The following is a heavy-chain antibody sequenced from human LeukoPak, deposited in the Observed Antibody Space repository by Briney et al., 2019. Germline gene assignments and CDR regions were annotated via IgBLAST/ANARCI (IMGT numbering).Heavy chain of an antibody. Sequence: SETLSLTCAVYGGSFSGYYWSWIRQPPGKGLEWIGEINHSGSTNYNPSLKSRVAISVDTSKNQFSLKLSSVTAADTAVYYCARGVGYCSGGSCSVPEFWGQGTLVTVSP. CDR3: ARGVGYCSGGSCSVPEF. J-gene: IGHJ4*02. CDR2: INHSGST. CDR1: GGSFSGYY. D-gene: IGHD2-15*01. V-gene: IGHV4-34*01.